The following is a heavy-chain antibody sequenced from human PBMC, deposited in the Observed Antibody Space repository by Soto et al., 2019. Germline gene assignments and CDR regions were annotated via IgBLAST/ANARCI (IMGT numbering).Heavy chain of an antibody. Sequence: EVKLVESGGGLVQPGGSLRLSCAASGVTVSNNYMTWVRQAPGKGLELVSSIYSTGNTFYADSVKGRFTISRDNSKITLYLQMNSLRVEDTAVYYCARNVPVTTLGYWGQGTLVTVSS. J-gene: IGHJ4*02. CDR2: IYSTGNT. D-gene: IGHD4-17*01. CDR1: GVTVSNNY. CDR3: ARNVPVTTLGY. V-gene: IGHV3-66*01.